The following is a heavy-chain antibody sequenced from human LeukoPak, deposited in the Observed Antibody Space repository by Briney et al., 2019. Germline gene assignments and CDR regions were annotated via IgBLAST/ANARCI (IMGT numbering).Heavy chain of an antibody. CDR3: ARELDPSSGLFGFDY. CDR1: GFTVSSNY. CDR2: IYSGGST. V-gene: IGHV3-53*01. J-gene: IGHJ4*02. D-gene: IGHD3-22*01. Sequence: GGSLRLSCAASGFTVSSNYMSWVRQAPGKGLEWVSIIYSGGSTFYADSVKGRFTISRDNAKNSLYLQMNSLRAEDTAVYYCARELDPSSGLFGFDYWGQGTLVTASS.